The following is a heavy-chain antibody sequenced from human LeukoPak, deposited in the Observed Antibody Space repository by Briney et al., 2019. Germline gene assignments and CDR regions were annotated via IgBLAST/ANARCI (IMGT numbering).Heavy chain of an antibody. CDR1: GFTFSSYA. Sequence: PGGSLRLSCAASGFTFSSYAMHWVRQAPGKGLEWVAVISYDGSNKYYADSVKGRFTISRDNSKNTLYLQMNSPRAEDTAVYYCARDARGYSYGNWFDPWGQGTLVTVSS. CDR3: ARDARGYSYGNWFDP. D-gene: IGHD5-18*01. J-gene: IGHJ5*02. CDR2: ISYDGSNK. V-gene: IGHV3-30-3*01.